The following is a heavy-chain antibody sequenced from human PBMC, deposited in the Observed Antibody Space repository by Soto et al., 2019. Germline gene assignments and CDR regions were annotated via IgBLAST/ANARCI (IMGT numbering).Heavy chain of an antibody. CDR2: INSDGSST. D-gene: IGHD3-22*01. V-gene: IGHV3-74*01. J-gene: IGHJ4*02. CDR3: ARDPGWGYYDSSGYPAPGDY. Sequence: PGGSLRLSCAASGFTFSSYWMHWVRQAPGKGLVWVSRINSDGSSTSYADSVKGRFTISRDNAKNTLYLQMNSLGAEDTAVYYCARDPGWGYYDSSGYPAPGDYWGQGTLVTVSS. CDR1: GFTFSSYW.